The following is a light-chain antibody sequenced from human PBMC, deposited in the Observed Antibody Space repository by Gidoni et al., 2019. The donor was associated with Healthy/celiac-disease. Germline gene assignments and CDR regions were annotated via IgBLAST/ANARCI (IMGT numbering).Light chain of an antibody. J-gene: IGKJ4*01. V-gene: IGKV3-20*01. CDR2: GAS. CDR1: QSVSSRY. CDR3: QQYGSSPPLT. Sequence: IVLTPSPATLSLSPGERAPLSCRASQSVSSRYVAWYQQKPGQAPRLLIYGASSRATGSPDRCSGSGSGTDFTLTISRLEPEDFAVYYCQQYGSSPPLTFGGGTKVEIK.